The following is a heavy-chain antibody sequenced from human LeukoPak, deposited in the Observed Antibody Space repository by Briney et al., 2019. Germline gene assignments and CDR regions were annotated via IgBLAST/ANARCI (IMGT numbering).Heavy chain of an antibody. Sequence: SGGSLRLPCVVLGFTLSSSGMNWVRKAPGKGLEWGSYINRGSSTIYYADSVKGRFPISRDNAKNTRNLQMSRLRDEDTAVYYYARECLMVGVYDAFDIWGQGTMVTASS. CDR3: ARECLMVGVYDAFDI. V-gene: IGHV3-48*02. J-gene: IGHJ3*02. CDR2: INRGSSTI. D-gene: IGHD1-26*01. CDR1: GFTLSSSG.